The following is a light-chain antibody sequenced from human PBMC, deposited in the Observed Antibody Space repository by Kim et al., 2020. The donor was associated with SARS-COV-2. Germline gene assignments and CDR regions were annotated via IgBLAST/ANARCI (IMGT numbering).Light chain of an antibody. Sequence: ATINCKSSQSILRVANSKNYLAWYQQKPGQPPKLLLYWASTREFGVPDRFSGSESGTDFTLTISSLQAEDVAVYYCQQYYTTPLTFGGGTKVDIK. J-gene: IGKJ4*01. V-gene: IGKV4-1*01. CDR3: QQYYTTPLT. CDR2: WAS. CDR1: QSILRVANSKNY.